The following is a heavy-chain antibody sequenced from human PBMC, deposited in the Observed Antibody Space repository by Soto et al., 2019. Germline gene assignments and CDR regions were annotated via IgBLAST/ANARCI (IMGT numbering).Heavy chain of an antibody. Sequence: GESLKISCKGSGYIFTGYWIGWVRQMPGKGLELMGMIYPGDSDARYSPSFQGQVTISADKSTSTVYLQWSSLKASDTAIYYCARGGSSPVFCYYCGLDVWGQGTTVTVSS. CDR1: GYIFTGYW. V-gene: IGHV5-51*01. CDR2: IYPGDSDA. CDR3: ARGGSSPVFCYYCGLDV. J-gene: IGHJ6*02. D-gene: IGHD6-13*01.